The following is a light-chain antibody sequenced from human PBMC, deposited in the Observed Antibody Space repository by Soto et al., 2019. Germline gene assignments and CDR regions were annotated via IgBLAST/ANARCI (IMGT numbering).Light chain of an antibody. CDR3: QQYGSSPRIS. CDR1: QSVSGSY. CDR2: GAS. Sequence: EIVLTQSPGTLSLSPGEGATLSCRASQSVSGSYLAWYQQKPGRAPRLLIYGASSRATGIPDRFIGSGSGTHFTLTISRLEPEDFALYYCQQYGSSPRISFGQGTRLEIK. J-gene: IGKJ5*01. V-gene: IGKV3-20*01.